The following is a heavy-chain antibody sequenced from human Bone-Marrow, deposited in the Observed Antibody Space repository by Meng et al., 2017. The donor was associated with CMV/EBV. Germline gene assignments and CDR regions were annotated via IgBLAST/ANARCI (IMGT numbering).Heavy chain of an antibody. CDR1: GFTFSSYW. Sequence: GESLKISCAASGFTFSSYWMHWVRQAPGKGLVWVSRINSDGSSTSYADSVKGRFTISRDNAKNTLYLQMNSLRAEDTAVYYCAREVGATAAGLDYWGQGTLVTVSS. CDR3: AREVGATAAGLDY. CDR2: INSDGSST. V-gene: IGHV3-74*01. J-gene: IGHJ4*02. D-gene: IGHD1-26*01.